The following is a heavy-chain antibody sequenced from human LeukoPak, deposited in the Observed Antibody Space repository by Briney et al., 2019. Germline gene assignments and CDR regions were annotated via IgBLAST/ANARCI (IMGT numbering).Heavy chain of an antibody. V-gene: IGHV3-9*01. D-gene: IGHD6-6*01. J-gene: IGHJ4*02. CDR1: GFTFDDYA. Sequence: GGSLRLSCAASGFTFDDYAMHWVRQAPGKGLEWVSSINWNSGNIDYADSVKGRFTISRDNAKNSLYLQMNSLRAEDTALYYCARRSSLESWGQGTLVTVSS. CDR3: ARRSSLES. CDR2: INWNSGNI.